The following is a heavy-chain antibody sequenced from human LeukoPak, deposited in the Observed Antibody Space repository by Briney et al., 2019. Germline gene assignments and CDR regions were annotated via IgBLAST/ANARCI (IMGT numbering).Heavy chain of an antibody. D-gene: IGHD5-12*01. CDR1: AFTFNSSG. CDR2: ISYDGRNN. CDR3: AGSGYSGYDSRWFDP. J-gene: IGHJ5*02. Sequence: GGSVSLLCAAYAFTFNSSGMHWVRQAPGEGLEWVAVISYDGRNNYHTDSGKGPFTLSTANSKNTMYLRMNRLRAKDPGVYLFAGSGYSGYDSRWFDPWGQGTLVTVSS. V-gene: IGHV3-30*04.